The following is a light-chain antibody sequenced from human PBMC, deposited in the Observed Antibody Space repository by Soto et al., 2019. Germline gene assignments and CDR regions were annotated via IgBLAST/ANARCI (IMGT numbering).Light chain of an antibody. Sequence: AILMTQSPSSFSASTGDRVTITCRASQGISSYLAWYQQKPGKAPKLLIYAASTLQSGVPSRFSGSGSGTDFTLTISCLQSEDFATYYCQQYYSYLRTFGQGTKVDIK. CDR2: AAS. CDR3: QQYYSYLRT. CDR1: QGISSY. V-gene: IGKV1-8*01. J-gene: IGKJ1*01.